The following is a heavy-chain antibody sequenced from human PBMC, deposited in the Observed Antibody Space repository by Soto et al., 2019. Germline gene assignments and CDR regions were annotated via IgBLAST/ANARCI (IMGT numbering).Heavy chain of an antibody. CDR1: GGTFSSYA. J-gene: IGHJ4*02. CDR3: ARLPPLYSSGSNFDH. V-gene: IGHV1-69*13. Sequence: SVKVSCKASGGTFSSYAISCVRQAPGQGLEWMGGIIPIFGTANYAQKFQGRVTITADESTSTAYMELSSLRAEDTAMYYCARLPPLYSSGSNFDHWGQGTLVTVSS. D-gene: IGHD6-19*01. CDR2: IIPIFGTA.